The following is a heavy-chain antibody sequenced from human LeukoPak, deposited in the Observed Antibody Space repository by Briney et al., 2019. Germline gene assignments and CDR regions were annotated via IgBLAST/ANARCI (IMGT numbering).Heavy chain of an antibody. J-gene: IGHJ4*02. CDR2: IWDDGTNK. CDR3: ARDHCSSTSCYVWSY. D-gene: IGHD2-2*01. V-gene: IGHV3-33*01. CDR1: GFTFSSYG. Sequence: PGGSLRLPCAASGFTFSSYGMHWVRQAPGEGLEWVAVIWDDGTNKYYADSVKGRFSISRDNSKNTLYLQMNSLRADDTAVYYCARDHCSSTSCYVWSYWGQGTLVTVS.